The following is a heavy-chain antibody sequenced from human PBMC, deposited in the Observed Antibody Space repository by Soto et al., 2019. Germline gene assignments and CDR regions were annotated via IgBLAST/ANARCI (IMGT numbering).Heavy chain of an antibody. Sequence: SVKVSCKASGGTFSSYAISWVRQAPGQGLEWMGGINPIFGTANYAQKFQGRVTMTEDTSTNTAYMELSSLRSEDTAVYYCARGDLLLWFGESPFDPWGQGTLVTVTS. CDR2: INPIFGTA. D-gene: IGHD3-10*01. CDR1: GGTFSSYA. V-gene: IGHV1-69*06. J-gene: IGHJ5*02. CDR3: ARGDLLLWFGESPFDP.